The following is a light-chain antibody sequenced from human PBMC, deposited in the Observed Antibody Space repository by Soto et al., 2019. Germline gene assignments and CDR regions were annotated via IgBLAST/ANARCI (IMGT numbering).Light chain of an antibody. CDR3: QQYYSPPLS. CDR2: CTS. Sequence: IVKPQSPDSLAVSLGERATINCKSSQSLLFRSNNKNYLAWYQQKGAPPPKLLIYCTSTRDSGVPDRFSGSVSGTDFTLTITSLKAEDGAVYYCQQYYSPPLSFGGGAKVDIK. V-gene: IGKV4-1*01. CDR1: QSLLFRSNNKNY. J-gene: IGKJ4*01.